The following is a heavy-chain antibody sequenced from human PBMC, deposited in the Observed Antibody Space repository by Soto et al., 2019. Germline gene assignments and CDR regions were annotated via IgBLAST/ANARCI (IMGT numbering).Heavy chain of an antibody. CDR3: ARPAMVRVGAFDI. CDR1: GFTFSSYW. V-gene: IGHV3-74*01. Sequence: EVQLVESGGGLVQPGGSLRLSCAASGFTFSSYWMHWVRQAPGKGLVWVSRINSDGSGTSYADSVKGRFTISRDNAKNTLYPQMNSLRAEDTAVYYCARPAMVRVGAFDIWGQGTMVTVSS. D-gene: IGHD5-18*01. J-gene: IGHJ3*02. CDR2: INSDGSGT.